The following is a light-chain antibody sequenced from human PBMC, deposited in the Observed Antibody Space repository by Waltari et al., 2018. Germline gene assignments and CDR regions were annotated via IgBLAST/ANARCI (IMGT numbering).Light chain of an antibody. CDR1: QSGTSNY. Sequence: EIVLTQSPGTLSLSPGSLSTLSCRASQSGTSNYLAWYQQKPGQAPRLLMYTASSRASGIPDRFSGRGAGTDFTLTISRREPEDLEVYYCQQYGREQLTFGGGTKGEIK. CDR3: QQYGREQLT. CDR2: TAS. V-gene: IGKV3-20*01. J-gene: IGKJ4*01.